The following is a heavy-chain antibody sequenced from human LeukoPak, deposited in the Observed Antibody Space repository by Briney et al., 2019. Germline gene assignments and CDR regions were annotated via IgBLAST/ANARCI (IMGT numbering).Heavy chain of an antibody. V-gene: IGHV4-59*01. CDR2: IFYNGAI. CDR1: GGAISAYY. Sequence: PSETLSLTCTISGGAISAYYWNWIRQSPGKGLEWLGYIFYNGAINYNPSVQSRVSISVDTSKNQFSLSLSSVTAADTAVYFCAGGGPGSGHYFYMDVWGRGTTVTVSS. CDR3: AGGGPGSGHYFYMDV. J-gene: IGHJ6*03. D-gene: IGHD1-14*01.